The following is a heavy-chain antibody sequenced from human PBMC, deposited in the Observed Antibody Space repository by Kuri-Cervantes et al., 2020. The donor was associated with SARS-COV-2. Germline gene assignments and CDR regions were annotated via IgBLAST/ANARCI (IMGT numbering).Heavy chain of an antibody. V-gene: IGHV4-59*01. Sequence: SETLSLTCTVSGVSISSYYWSWIRQPPGKGLEWIGYIDDIGSLKNNPSLQSRVTISVDTSKSQLSLKLSSVTAADTAVYYCARGSRGSSSYVDWGQGTLVTVSS. CDR2: IDDIGSL. CDR1: GVSISSYY. J-gene: IGHJ4*02. D-gene: IGHD6-6*01. CDR3: ARGSRGSSSYVD.